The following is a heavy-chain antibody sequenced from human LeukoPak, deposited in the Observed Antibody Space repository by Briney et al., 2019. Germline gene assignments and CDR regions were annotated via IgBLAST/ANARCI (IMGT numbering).Heavy chain of an antibody. CDR2: IWNDGSNK. J-gene: IGHJ4*02. CDR3: ARGGIAAADIDY. D-gene: IGHD6-13*01. V-gene: IGHV3-33*01. CDR1: GFTFSTYG. Sequence: GRSLRLSCAASGFTFSTYGMHWVRQAPGKGLEWVAVIWNDGSNKYYADSVKGRFTISRDISKNTLHLQMNSLRAEDTAIYYCARGGIAAADIDYWGRGTLVTVSS.